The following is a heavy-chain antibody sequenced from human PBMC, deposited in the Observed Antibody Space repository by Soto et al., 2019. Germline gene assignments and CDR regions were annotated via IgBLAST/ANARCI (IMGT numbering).Heavy chain of an antibody. CDR1: GFTLSSYD. Sequence: EVQLVESGGGLVQPGGSLRLSCAASGFTLSSYDIHWVRQATGEGLAWVSGIGSGGDTHYADSVKGRFIISREDGKNSWYLQMNNLRVGDTVVYYCTRKTPPTGMEVWGQGATVTVSS. CDR2: IGSGGDT. V-gene: IGHV3-13*01. D-gene: IGHD3-9*01. CDR3: TRKTPPTGMEV. J-gene: IGHJ6*02.